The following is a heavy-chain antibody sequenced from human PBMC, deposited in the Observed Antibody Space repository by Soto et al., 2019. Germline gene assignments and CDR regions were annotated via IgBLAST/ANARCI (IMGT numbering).Heavy chain of an antibody. CDR1: GGSISSGDYY. CDR3: ARGNDFWSVSYYYYGMDV. D-gene: IGHD3-3*01. Sequence: SETLSLTCTVSGGSISSGDYYWSWIRQPPGKGLEWIGYIYYSGSTYYNPSLKSRVTISVDTSKNQFSLKLSSVTAADTAVYYCARGNDFWSVSYYYYGMDVWGQGTTVTVSS. V-gene: IGHV4-30-4*01. J-gene: IGHJ6*02. CDR2: IYYSGST.